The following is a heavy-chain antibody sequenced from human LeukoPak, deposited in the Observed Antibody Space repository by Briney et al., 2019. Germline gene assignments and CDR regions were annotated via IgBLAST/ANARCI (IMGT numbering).Heavy chain of an antibody. V-gene: IGHV4-34*01. D-gene: IGHD6-6*01. CDR3: AREWSSSSNNTFDY. CDR1: GGSFSGYY. Sequence: SETLSLTCAVYGGSFSGYYWSWIRQPPGKGLEWIGEINHSGSTNYNPSLKSRATISVDTSKNQFSLKLSSVTAADTAVYYCAREWSSSSNNTFDYWGQGTLVTVSS. CDR2: INHSGST. J-gene: IGHJ4*02.